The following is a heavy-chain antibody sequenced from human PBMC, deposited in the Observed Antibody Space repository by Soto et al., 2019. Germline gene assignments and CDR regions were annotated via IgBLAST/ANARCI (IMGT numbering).Heavy chain of an antibody. V-gene: IGHV3-74*01. Sequence: PGGSLRLACAASGFTFSSYWMHWVRQAPGKGLVWVSRINSDGSSTSYADSVKGRFTISRDNAKNTLYLQMNSLRAEDTAVYYCARDLRPNNYGGNSWFDPWAREPWSPSPQ. D-gene: IGHD4-17*01. J-gene: IGHJ5*02. CDR1: GFTFSSYW. CDR3: ARDLRPNNYGGNSWFDP. CDR2: INSDGSST.